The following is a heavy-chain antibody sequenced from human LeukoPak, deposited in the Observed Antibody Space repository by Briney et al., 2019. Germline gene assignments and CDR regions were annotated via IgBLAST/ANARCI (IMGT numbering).Heavy chain of an antibody. D-gene: IGHD3-16*01. V-gene: IGHV3-23*01. Sequence: GGSLRLSCAASGFTFSSSAMTWVRQAPGKGLEWVSDISGSGGSTYYADSVKGRFTISRDDSRNTLYLQMNSLRAEDTAVYYCAKEGDGDYFDYWGQGTLVTVSS. CDR3: AKEGDGDYFDY. J-gene: IGHJ4*02. CDR2: ISGSGGST. CDR1: GFTFSSSA.